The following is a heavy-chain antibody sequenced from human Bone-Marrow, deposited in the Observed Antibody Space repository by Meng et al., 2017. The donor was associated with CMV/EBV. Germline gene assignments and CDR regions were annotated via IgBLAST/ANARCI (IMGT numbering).Heavy chain of an antibody. CDR2: IWYDGSNE. V-gene: IGHV3-33*01. CDR1: GFSFSNYA. D-gene: IGHD6-13*01. Sequence: SGFSFSNYAMHWVRQAPGKGLEWVAVIWYDGSNEHYAESVKGRFTISRDNSKNTMYLQMNTLRAEDTALYFCATSSGYTSRWYEGIDHWGQGTLVTVSS. CDR3: ATSSGYTSRWYEGIDH. J-gene: IGHJ4*02.